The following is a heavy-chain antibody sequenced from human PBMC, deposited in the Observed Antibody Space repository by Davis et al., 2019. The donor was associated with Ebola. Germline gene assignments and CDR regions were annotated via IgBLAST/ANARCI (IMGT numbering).Heavy chain of an antibody. CDR1: GTSFSTYY. D-gene: IGHD1-1*01. Sequence: MPSETLSLTCTVSGTSFSTYYWSWIRQPAGKGLEWIGRIYTTGTTNYNPSLKSRVTMSVDTSKNQFSLKLSSVTAADTAIYYCAGDRNNYMWSFYWGQGTLVTVSS. J-gene: IGHJ4*02. V-gene: IGHV4-4*07. CDR2: IYTTGTT. CDR3: AGDRNNYMWSFY.